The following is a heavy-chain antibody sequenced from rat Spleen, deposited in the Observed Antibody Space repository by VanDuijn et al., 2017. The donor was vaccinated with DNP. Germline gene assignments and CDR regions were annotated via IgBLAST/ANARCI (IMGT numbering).Heavy chain of an antibody. CDR1: GYTFTSYY. D-gene: IGHD1-11*01. Sequence: QVQLQQSGAELAKPGSSVKISCKASGYTFTSYYISWIKQTTGQGLEYIGYINTGSGGTNYNEKFKGKATLTGDKSSSTVFMQLSSLTPDDSAVYYCAREGYYAMDAWGQGTSVTVSS. J-gene: IGHJ4*01. CDR3: AREGYYAMDA. CDR2: INTGSGGT. V-gene: IGHV1-43*01.